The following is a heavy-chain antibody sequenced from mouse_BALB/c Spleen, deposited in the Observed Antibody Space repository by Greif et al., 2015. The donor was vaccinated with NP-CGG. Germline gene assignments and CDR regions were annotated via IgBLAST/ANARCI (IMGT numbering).Heavy chain of an antibody. CDR3: ARHDYGAYYFDY. CDR1: GFTFSSYG. D-gene: IGHD1-1*01. J-gene: IGHJ2*02. V-gene: IGHV5-6*02. CDR2: ISSGGSYT. Sequence: EVMLVESGGDLVKPGGSLKLSCAASGFTFSSYGMSWVRQTPDKRLEWVATISSGGSYTYYPDSVKGRFTISRDNAKNPLYLQMSSLKSADTAMYYCARHDYGAYYFDYWGQGTSLTVSS.